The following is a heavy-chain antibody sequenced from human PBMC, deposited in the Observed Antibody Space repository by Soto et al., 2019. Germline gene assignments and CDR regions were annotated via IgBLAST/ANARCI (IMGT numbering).Heavy chain of an antibody. CDR1: GGSFSGYY. D-gene: IGHD3-16*02. CDR3: ARGDYDYIWGSYRYRLEAFAI. J-gene: IGHJ3*02. V-gene: IGHV4-34*01. CDR2: INHSGST. Sequence: PSETLSLTCAVYGGSFSGYYWSWIRQPPGKGLEWIGEINHSGSTNYNPSLKGRVTISADTSKNQFSLKLSSVTAADTAVYYCARGDYDYIWGSYRYRLEAFAIWGQGTMVTVSS.